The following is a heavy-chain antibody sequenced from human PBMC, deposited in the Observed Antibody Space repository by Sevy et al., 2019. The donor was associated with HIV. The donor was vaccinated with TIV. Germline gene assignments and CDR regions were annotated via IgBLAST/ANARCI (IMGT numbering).Heavy chain of an antibody. V-gene: IGHV3-30-3*01. CDR3: AREGYSSGWHDAFDI. Sequence: GGCLRLSCAASGFTFSSYAMHWVRQAPGKGLEWVAVISYDGSNKYYTDSVKGRFTISRDNSKNTLYLQMNSLRAEDTAVYYCAREGYSSGWHDAFDIWGQGTMVTVSS. CDR2: ISYDGSNK. J-gene: IGHJ3*02. D-gene: IGHD6-19*01. CDR1: GFTFSSYA.